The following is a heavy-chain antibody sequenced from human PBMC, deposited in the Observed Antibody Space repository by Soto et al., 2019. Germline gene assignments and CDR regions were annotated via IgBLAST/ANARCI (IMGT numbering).Heavy chain of an antibody. CDR2: TYYKSKWYY. CDR3: ARGSWNDGSGHCYMDV. Sequence: SQTLSLTCDISGDSVSSNSAGWNWIRQTPSRDLEWLGRTYYKSKWYYTYAASVKSRITVSPDTSKNQFSLQLTSVTPEDTAVYYFARGSWNDGSGHCYMDVSDKGTTVTVSS. D-gene: IGHD1-1*01. J-gene: IGHJ6*03. CDR1: GDSVSSNSAG. V-gene: IGHV6-1*01.